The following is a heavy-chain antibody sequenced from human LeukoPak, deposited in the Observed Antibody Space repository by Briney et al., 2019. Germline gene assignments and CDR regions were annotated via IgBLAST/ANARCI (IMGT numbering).Heavy chain of an antibody. CDR1: SVSISSYY. D-gene: IGHD5-12*01. CDR2: IYTSGST. CDR3: ARDGGYDPSMDWFDP. Sequence: PSETLSLTCTVSSVSISSYYWSWIRQPAGKGLEWIGRIYTSGSTSYNPSLKSRVTLSVDTSKNHFSLKLSSVTAADTAFYYCARDGGYDPSMDWFDPWGQGTLVIVSS. V-gene: IGHV4-4*07. J-gene: IGHJ5*02.